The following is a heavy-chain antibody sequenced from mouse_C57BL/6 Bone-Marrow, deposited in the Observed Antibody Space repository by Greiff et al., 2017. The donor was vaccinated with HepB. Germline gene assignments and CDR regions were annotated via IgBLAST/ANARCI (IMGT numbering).Heavy chain of an antibody. D-gene: IGHD1-1*01. CDR2: ISYDGSN. J-gene: IGHJ2*01. CDR3: ARRTVVAHFDY. V-gene: IGHV3-6*01. CDR1: GYSITSGYY. Sequence: EVQLQQSGPGLVKPSQSLSLTCSVTGYSITSGYYWNWIRQFPGNKLEWMGYISYDGSNNYNPSLKNRISITRDTSKNQFFLKLNSVTTEDTATYYCARRTVVAHFDYWGQGTTLTVSS.